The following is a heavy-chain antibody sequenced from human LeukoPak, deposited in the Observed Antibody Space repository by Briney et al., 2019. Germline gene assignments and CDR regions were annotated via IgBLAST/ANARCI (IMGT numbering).Heavy chain of an antibody. J-gene: IGHJ4*02. D-gene: IGHD6-6*01. V-gene: IGHV4-59*01. CDR3: ARDSGFGQLDLAY. Sequence: SETLSLTCTVSGGSISSYYWSWIRQPPGKGLEWIGYIYYSGSTNYNPSLKSRVTISVDTSKNQFSLKLSPVTAADTAVYYCARDSGFGQLDLAYWGQGTLVTVSS. CDR1: GGSISSYY. CDR2: IYYSGST.